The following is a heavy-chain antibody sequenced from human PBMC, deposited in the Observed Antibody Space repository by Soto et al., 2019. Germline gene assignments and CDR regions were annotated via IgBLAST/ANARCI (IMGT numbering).Heavy chain of an antibody. CDR1: GGSISSDKNY. CDR2: IHHGGST. Sequence: PSETLSLTCTVSGGSISSDKNYWSWIRQPPGKGLEWIGHIHHGGSTHHSPSLNGGLIISIDTSRNQFSLVLTSVTAGDTAVDYCARAPFITGTTPVPRFDPWGQGTAVTVSA. J-gene: IGHJ5*02. CDR3: ARAPFITGTTPVPRFDP. V-gene: IGHV4-30-4*01. D-gene: IGHD1-7*01.